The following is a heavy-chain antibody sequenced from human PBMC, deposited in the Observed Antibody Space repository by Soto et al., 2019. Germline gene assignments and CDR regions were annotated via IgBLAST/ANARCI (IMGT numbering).Heavy chain of an antibody. CDR1: GFTFSSYA. Sequence: EVQLLESGGGLVQPGGSLRLSCAASGFTFSSYAMSWVRQAPGKGLEWVSAISGSGGSTYYADSVKGRFTISRDNSKNTRYLQRNSLRAEDTAVYYCAKDYHLVRGVRNWFDPWGQGSLVTVSS. J-gene: IGHJ5*02. CDR3: AKDYHLVRGVRNWFDP. D-gene: IGHD3-10*01. V-gene: IGHV3-23*01. CDR2: ISGSGGST.